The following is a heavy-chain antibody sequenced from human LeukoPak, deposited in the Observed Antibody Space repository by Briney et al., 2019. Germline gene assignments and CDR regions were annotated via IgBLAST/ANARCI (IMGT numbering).Heavy chain of an antibody. CDR3: APNGRGWAFDY. J-gene: IGHJ4*02. Sequence: GGSLRLSCAASGFTFSSYDMHWVRQATDKGLEWVAFIQYDASIKSYADSVKGRFTISRDNSKNTMYLQMNSLRGDDTALYYCAPNGRGWAFDYWGQGTLVTVSS. CDR1: GFTFSSYD. CDR2: IQYDASIK. D-gene: IGHD6-19*01. V-gene: IGHV3-30*02.